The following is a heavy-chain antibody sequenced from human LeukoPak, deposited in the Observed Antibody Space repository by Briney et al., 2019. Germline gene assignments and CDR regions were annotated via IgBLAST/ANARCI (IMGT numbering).Heavy chain of an antibody. CDR3: ARDSNVDIVAKEFDY. D-gene: IGHD5-12*01. CDR2: ISSSSSYI. J-gene: IGHJ4*02. V-gene: IGHV3-21*01. CDR1: GFTFSSYS. Sequence: GGSLRLSCAASGFTFSSYSMNWVRQAPGKGLEWVSSISSSSSYIYYADSVKGRFTISRDNAKNSLYLQMNSLRAEDTAVYYCARDSNVDIVAKEFDYWGQGTLVTVSS.